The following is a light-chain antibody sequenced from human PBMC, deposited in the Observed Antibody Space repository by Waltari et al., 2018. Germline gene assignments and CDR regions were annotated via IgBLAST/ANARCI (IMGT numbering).Light chain of an antibody. CDR2: QAS. CDR1: KLGDKY. V-gene: IGLV3-1*01. Sequence: SYELTQPPSVSVSPVQTASITCSGDKLGDKYAWWYQQKPGQSPVLVIYQASKRPSGIPERFSGSNSGNTATLTISGTQAMDEADYYCQAWDSSTAHVVFGGGTKLTVL. J-gene: IGLJ2*01. CDR3: QAWDSSTAHVV.